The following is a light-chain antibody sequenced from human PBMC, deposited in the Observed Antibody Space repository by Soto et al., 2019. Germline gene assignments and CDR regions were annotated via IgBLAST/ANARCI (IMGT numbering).Light chain of an antibody. CDR3: QQVNDYPIT. J-gene: IGKJ5*01. V-gene: IGKV1-9*01. CDR2: PAS. Sequence: IPFTESRSFLSASVGDRVTIACRASQGINSYLAWYQQKPGRAPKLLIYPASTLQSGVPSRFSGSGSGTEFTLTISSLQPEDFATYHCQQVNDYPITFGQGTRLEIK. CDR1: QGINSY.